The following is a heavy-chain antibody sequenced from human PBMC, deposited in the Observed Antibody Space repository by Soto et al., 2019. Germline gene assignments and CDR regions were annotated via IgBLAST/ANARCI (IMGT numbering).Heavy chain of an antibody. Sequence: ASVKVSCKASGYTFTSYDINWVRQATGQGLEWMGWMNPNSGNTGYAQKFQGRVTMTRNTSISTAYMELSSLRSEDTAVYYCARARKRSEGYYMDVWGKGTTVTVSS. CDR3: ARARKRSEGYYMDV. CDR2: MNPNSGNT. CDR1: GYTFTSYD. J-gene: IGHJ6*03. V-gene: IGHV1-8*01.